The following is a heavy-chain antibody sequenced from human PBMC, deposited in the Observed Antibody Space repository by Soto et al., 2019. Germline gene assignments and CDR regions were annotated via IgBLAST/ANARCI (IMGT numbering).Heavy chain of an antibody. D-gene: IGHD5-18*01. CDR2: ISASGSTI. J-gene: IGHJ6*02. Sequence: EVQMVESGGGLVQPGGSLRLSCAASGFTFSNYEMNWVRQAPGKGLEWVSYISASGSTIYYADSVKGRFTVSRDNAENSLYLQMTSLRAEDTAVYYCARDSSLLDGFTYVASYYSYGMDVWGQGTTVPVSS. V-gene: IGHV3-48*03. CDR3: ARDSSLLDGFTYVASYYSYGMDV. CDR1: GFTFSNYE.